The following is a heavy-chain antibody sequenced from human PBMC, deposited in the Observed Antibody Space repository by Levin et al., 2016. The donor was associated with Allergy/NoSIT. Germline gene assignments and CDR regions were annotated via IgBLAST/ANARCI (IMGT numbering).Heavy chain of an antibody. J-gene: IGHJ5*02. CDR2: FYNSGIT. CDR3: ARGGTNRLHWLDP. V-gene: IGHV4-59*01. D-gene: IGHD1-14*01. Sequence: WIRQPPGKGLEWIGYFYNSGITYNPSLESRVTISIDTSKNQFSLRLTSVTAADTAVYYCARGGTNRLHWLDPWGQGTLVTVSS.